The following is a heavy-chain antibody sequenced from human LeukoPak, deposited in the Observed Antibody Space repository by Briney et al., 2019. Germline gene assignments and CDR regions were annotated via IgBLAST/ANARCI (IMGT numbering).Heavy chain of an antibody. D-gene: IGHD2-21*01. CDR3: AKDGFLWAFDY. V-gene: IGHV3-72*01. CDR2: TRNKINSDTK. CDR1: GFSLSDYH. J-gene: IGHJ4*02. Sequence: GGSLRLSCAASGFSLSDYHMEWVRQAPGKGLEWVGRTRNKINSDTKEYAASVKGRFTISRDDSKNSLFLQMNSLRAEDTAVYYCAKDGFLWAFDYWGQGTLVTVSS.